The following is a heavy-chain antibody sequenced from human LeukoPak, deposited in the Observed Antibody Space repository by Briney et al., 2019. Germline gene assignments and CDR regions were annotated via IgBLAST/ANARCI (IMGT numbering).Heavy chain of an antibody. CDR2: ITNNEGST. J-gene: IGHJ4*02. CDR3: ARDLLTYSSAPYIGY. CDR1: GFTFSSYA. D-gene: IGHD2-21*01. Sequence: GGSVRLSCAASGFTFSSYAMHWVRQAPGNGLEYVSAITNNEGSTYYANSVKGRFTISRDKSKNTLYLQMGSLRAEDMAVYYCARDLLTYSSAPYIGYWGQGTPVSVSS. V-gene: IGHV3-64*01.